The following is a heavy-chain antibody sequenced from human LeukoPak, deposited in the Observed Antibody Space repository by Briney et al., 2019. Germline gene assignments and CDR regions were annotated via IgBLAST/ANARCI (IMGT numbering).Heavy chain of an antibody. D-gene: IGHD1-26*01. CDR1: GFTFTNPW. CDR3: TRDTDGSLDY. J-gene: IGHJ4*02. Sequence: PGGSLRLSCAAPGFTFTNPWMAWVRQAPGKGLEWVANIKQDGSTKHYADSLKGRFTISRDNPKNSLYLQMNNLRADDTAVYYCTRDTDGSLDYWGQGILVTVAS. V-gene: IGHV3-7*01. CDR2: IKQDGSTK.